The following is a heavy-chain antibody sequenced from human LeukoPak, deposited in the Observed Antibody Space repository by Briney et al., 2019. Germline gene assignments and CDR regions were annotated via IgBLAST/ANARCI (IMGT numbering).Heavy chain of an antibody. J-gene: IGHJ4*02. CDR1: GFTYRNDW. V-gene: IGHV3-15*01. CDR3: ATPSMTRTYRRDY. D-gene: IGHD1-14*01. CDR2: IKSKTDGGTT. Sequence: GGSLRLSCAASGFTYRNDWMSWVRQPPGKGLEWVGRIKSKTDGGTTDYAAPVKGRFTISRDDSKHTLYLQMNSLKTEDTAVYYCATPSMTRTYRRDYWGPGTLVTVSS.